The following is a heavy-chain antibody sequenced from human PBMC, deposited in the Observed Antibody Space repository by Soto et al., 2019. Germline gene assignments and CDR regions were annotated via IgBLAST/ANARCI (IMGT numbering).Heavy chain of an antibody. D-gene: IGHD2-21*02. J-gene: IGHJ4*02. CDR1: GFTFASSA. CDR3: AAELYWGGDCCHFVY. V-gene: IGHV1-58*01. Sequence: KVSCKTSGFTFASSAVQWVRQARGQRLEWIGWIIVGSGKTNYAQNLQERITITRDMSTSTSYMELSSLRSEDTAVYYCAAELYWGGDCCHFVYWGLGPLVPVPS. CDR2: IIVGSGKT.